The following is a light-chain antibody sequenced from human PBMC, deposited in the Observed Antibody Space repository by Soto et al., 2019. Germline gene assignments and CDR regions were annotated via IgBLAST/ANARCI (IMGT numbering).Light chain of an antibody. V-gene: IGKV4-1*01. CDR1: QSVLFSSNNKNY. Sequence: DIVMTQSPDSLAVFLGERATINCKSSQSVLFSSNNKNYLAWYQQKPGQPPKLLIYWASTREVGVPDRFSGSGYGTDFTLTISIVQAEDVAVYYRQQYSSTLLTFGGGTKVEIK. CDR2: WAS. J-gene: IGKJ4*01. CDR3: QQYSSTLLT.